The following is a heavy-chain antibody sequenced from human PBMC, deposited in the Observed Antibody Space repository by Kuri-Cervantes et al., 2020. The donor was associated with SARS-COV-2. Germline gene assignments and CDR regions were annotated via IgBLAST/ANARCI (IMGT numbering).Heavy chain of an antibody. CDR1: GFIFGDYA. J-gene: IGHJ4*02. CDR3: TKDDFWSGYFDY. V-gene: IGHV3-49*04. D-gene: IGHD3-3*01. CDR2: IRSKAYGGTI. Sequence: GGSLRLSCTVSGFIFGDYAMSWVRQAPGKGLEWVGFIRSKAYGGTIEYAASVKGRFTISRDDSKSIAYLQMNSLKTEDTAVYYCTKDDFWSGYFDYWGQGTLVTVSS.